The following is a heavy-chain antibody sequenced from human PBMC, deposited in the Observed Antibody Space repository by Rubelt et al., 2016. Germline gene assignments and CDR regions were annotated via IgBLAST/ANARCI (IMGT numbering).Heavy chain of an antibody. Sequence: QVQLQQWGAGLLKPSETLSLTCAVYGGSFSGYYWSWIRQPPGKGLEWIGEINHSGSTNYNPPLKSRGTISVDTSKNQFSLKLNSVTAADTAVYYCARGERSSSWYLGYWGQGTLVTVSS. CDR1: GGSFSGYY. D-gene: IGHD6-13*01. V-gene: IGHV4-34*01. J-gene: IGHJ4*02. CDR3: ARGERSSSWYLGY. CDR2: INHSGST.